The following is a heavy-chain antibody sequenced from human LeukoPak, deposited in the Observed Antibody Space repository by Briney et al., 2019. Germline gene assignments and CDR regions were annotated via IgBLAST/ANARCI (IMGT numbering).Heavy chain of an antibody. CDR3: ARVHHYDYVWGNTYYFDY. D-gene: IGHD3-16*01. J-gene: IGHJ4*02. Sequence: SETLSLTCAVSGCSISSGGYSWSWIRQPPGKGLEWIGYIYHSGSTYYNPSLKSRVTISVDRSKNQFSLKLSSVTAADTAVYYCARVHHYDYVWGNTYYFDYWGQGTLVTVSS. CDR1: GCSISSGGYS. CDR2: IYHSGST. V-gene: IGHV4-30-2*01.